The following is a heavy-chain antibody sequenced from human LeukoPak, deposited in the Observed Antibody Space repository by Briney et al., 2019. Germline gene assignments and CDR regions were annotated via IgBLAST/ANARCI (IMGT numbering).Heavy chain of an antibody. CDR1: GYTFTSYD. V-gene: IGHV1-8*03. D-gene: IGHD3-22*01. J-gene: IGHJ4*02. Sequence: ASVKVSCKASGYTFTSYDINWVRQATGQGLEWMGWMNPNSGNTGYAQKFQGRVTITRNTSISTAYMELSSLRSEDTAVYYCARVLDSSGYYYVDYWGQGTLVTVSS. CDR2: MNPNSGNT. CDR3: ARVLDSSGYYYVDY.